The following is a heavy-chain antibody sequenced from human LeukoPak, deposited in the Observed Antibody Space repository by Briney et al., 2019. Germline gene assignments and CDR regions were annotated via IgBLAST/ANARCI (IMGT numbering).Heavy chain of an antibody. Sequence: PGGSLRLSCTASGFTLSTNYMSWVRQAPGKGLEWVSVIYRVGSTYYADSVKGRFTISRDSAKNTLYFQMNSLRAEDTAVYYCARSVRWLQDYYFDYWGQGTLVTVSS. CDR2: IYRVGST. D-gene: IGHD5-24*01. CDR3: ARSVRWLQDYYFDY. CDR1: GFTLSTNY. V-gene: IGHV3-53*01. J-gene: IGHJ4*02.